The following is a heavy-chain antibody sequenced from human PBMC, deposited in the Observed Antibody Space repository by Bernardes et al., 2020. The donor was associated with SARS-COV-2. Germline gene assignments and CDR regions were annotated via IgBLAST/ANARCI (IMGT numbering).Heavy chain of an antibody. Sequence: APTQDSCKVSGYTLTALSMHWVRQAPGKGLEWMGGFDPEDGATIYAQKFQGRVTMTEDTSTDTAYMELSSLRSEDTAVYYCATGPAVARPGWFDPWGQGTLVTGSS. D-gene: IGHD6-19*01. J-gene: IGHJ5*02. CDR1: GYTLTALS. CDR3: ATGPAVARPGWFDP. V-gene: IGHV1-24*01. CDR2: FDPEDGAT.